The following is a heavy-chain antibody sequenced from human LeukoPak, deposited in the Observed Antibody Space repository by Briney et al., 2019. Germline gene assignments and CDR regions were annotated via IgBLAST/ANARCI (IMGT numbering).Heavy chain of an antibody. Sequence: GGSLRLSCAASGFTFTTYAMSWVRQAPGTGLEWVSSITGSGDSTYYADSVKGRFTISRDNSKNTLYLQMNSLRAEDTAVYHCARDGGSYLQPTDYWGQGTLVTVSS. J-gene: IGHJ4*02. D-gene: IGHD1-26*01. V-gene: IGHV3-23*01. CDR1: GFTFTTYA. CDR2: ITGSGDST. CDR3: ARDGGSYLQPTDY.